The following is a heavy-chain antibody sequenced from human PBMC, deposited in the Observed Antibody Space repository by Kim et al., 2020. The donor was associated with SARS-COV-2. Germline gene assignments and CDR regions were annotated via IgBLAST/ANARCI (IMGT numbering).Heavy chain of an antibody. CDR3: ARGYKATVGY. CDR2: RHT. D-gene: IGHD4-17*01. Sequence: RHTNYNPARKSRVTISVDTSKNQFSLKLSSVTAADTAVYYCARGYKATVGYWGQGTLVTVSS. J-gene: IGHJ4*02. V-gene: IGHV4-34*01.